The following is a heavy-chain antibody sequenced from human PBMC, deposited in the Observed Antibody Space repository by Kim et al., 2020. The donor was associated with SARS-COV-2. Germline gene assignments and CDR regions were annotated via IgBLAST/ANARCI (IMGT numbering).Heavy chain of an antibody. D-gene: IGHD3-3*01. CDR1: GFAFNTYV. CDR2: IGSSGAST. J-gene: IGHJ4*02. V-gene: IGHV3-23*01. Sequence: GGSLRLSCAASGFAFNTYVMGWVRQTPGEGLVWVSAIGSSGASTYYADSVRGRFTISRDNSKNMLFLQMNSLRAEDSALYYCAKGIPGVILYYFDSWGQG. CDR3: AKGIPGVILYYFDS.